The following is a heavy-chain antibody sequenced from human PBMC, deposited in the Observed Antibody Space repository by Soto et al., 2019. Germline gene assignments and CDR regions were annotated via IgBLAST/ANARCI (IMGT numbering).Heavy chain of an antibody. J-gene: IGHJ6*02. CDR2: ISANSGNT. CDR1: GYTFTNYG. D-gene: IGHD7-27*01. Sequence: QVPLVQSGAEVKKPGASLKVSCKASGYTFTNYGISWVRQAPGQGLEWMGWISANSGNTNFAQNFQGRVTVTTDTSTTTAYMELRSLTSDDTAVYFCARDGDSTYTLDVWGQGTAVTVSS. V-gene: IGHV1-18*01. CDR3: ARDGDSTYTLDV.